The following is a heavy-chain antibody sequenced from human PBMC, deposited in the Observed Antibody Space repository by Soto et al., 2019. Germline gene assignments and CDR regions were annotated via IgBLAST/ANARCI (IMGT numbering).Heavy chain of an antibody. CDR3: AKAYYDRSGYAVDP. V-gene: IGHV4-59*08. Sequence: KPSETLSLSCTVSGGSISSYYWSWIRQPPGKGLEWIGYIYYSGSTNYNPSLKSRVTISVDTSKNQFSLKLSSVTAADTAVYYCAKAYYDRSGYAVDPWGQGTLVTVSS. CDR2: IYYSGST. CDR1: GGSISSYY. J-gene: IGHJ5*02. D-gene: IGHD3-22*01.